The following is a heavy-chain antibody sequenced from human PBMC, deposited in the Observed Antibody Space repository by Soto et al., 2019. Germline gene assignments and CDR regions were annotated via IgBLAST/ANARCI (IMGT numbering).Heavy chain of an antibody. CDR2: ISGDGNNA. CDR3: VRNRGTFLRDGVEY. J-gene: IGHJ4*02. CDR1: GFTFSSFW. V-gene: IGHV3-74*01. D-gene: IGHD3-3*01. Sequence: EVQLVESGGGLVQPGGSLRVSCAASGFTFSSFWMHWVRQAPGKGLVWVSRISGDGNNAVYADSVKGRFTVSRDNAKNTLDLQMNSLRTDDTALYYCVRNRGTFLRDGVEYWGPGILVTVSS.